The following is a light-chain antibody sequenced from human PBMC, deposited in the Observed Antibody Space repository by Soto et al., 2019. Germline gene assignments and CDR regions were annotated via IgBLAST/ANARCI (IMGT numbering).Light chain of an antibody. CDR2: GAS. CDR3: QQYSHWKVT. CDR1: RTVSNR. Sequence: EILMTQSPDTLSVSPGERVTLSCRASRTVSNRLAWYQHKPGQAPRLLTSGASTGATGIPPRFRGSGSGTEFTLTVDTLQSEDIAIYYCQQYSHWKVTCGGGTKVDIK. J-gene: IGKJ4*02. V-gene: IGKV3-15*01.